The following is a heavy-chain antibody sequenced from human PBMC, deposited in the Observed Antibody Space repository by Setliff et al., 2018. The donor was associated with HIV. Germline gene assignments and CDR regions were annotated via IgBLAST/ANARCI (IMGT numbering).Heavy chain of an antibody. CDR1: GYTFTSYD. V-gene: IGHV1-8*02. CDR3: ARVLTIFGVVPWFDP. J-gene: IGHJ5*02. Sequence: ASVKVSYKASGYTFTSYDINWVRQATGQGLEWMGWMNPNSGNTGYAQKFQGRVTMTRNTSISTAYMELSSLRSEDTAVYYCARVLTIFGVVPWFDPWGQGTLVTVSS. D-gene: IGHD3-3*01. CDR2: MNPNSGNT.